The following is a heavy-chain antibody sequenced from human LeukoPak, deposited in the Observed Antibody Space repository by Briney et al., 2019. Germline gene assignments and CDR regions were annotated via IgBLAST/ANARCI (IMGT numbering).Heavy chain of an antibody. Sequence: PSETLSLTCTVSGYSISSGYYWGWIRQPPGKGLEWIGSIYHSGSTYYNPSLKSRVTISVDTSKNQFSLKLSSVTAADTAVYYCARGYDILTGYGRVLDHLDYWGQGTLVTVSS. J-gene: IGHJ4*02. CDR2: IYHSGST. V-gene: IGHV4-38-2*02. CDR3: ARGYDILTGYGRVLDHLDY. CDR1: GYSISSGYY. D-gene: IGHD3-9*01.